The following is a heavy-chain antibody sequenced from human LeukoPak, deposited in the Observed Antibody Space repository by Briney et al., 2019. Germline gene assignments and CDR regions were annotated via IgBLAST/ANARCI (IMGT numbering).Heavy chain of an antibody. J-gene: IGHJ4*02. CDR1: GFTFSSYA. D-gene: IGHD3-10*01. CDR2: ISYDGSNK. CDR3: ARAGPMGFGEYFDY. V-gene: IGHV3-30*04. Sequence: PGGSLRLSCAASGFTFSSYAMHWVRQAPGKGLEWVAVISYDGSNKYYADSVKGRFTISRDNSKNTLYLQMNSLRAEDTAVYYCARAGPMGFGEYFDYWGQGTLVTVSS.